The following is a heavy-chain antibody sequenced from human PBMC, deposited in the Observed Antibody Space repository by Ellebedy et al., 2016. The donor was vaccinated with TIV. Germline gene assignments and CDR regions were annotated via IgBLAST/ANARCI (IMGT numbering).Heavy chain of an antibody. CDR3: ARGWGKFDY. V-gene: IGHV3-33*01. CDR2: INYEGSQK. J-gene: IGHJ4*02. D-gene: IGHD3-16*01. Sequence: PGGSLRLSCAASGFNFSTHGMHWVRQGPGKGLQWVALINYEGSQKQCADSVKGRFIISRDNSKNTLYLEMNSLRVEDTAVYYCARGWGKFDYWGQGTLVTVSS. CDR1: GFNFSTHG.